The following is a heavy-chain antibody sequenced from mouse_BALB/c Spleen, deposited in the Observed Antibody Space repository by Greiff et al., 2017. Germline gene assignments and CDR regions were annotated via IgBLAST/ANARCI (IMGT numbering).Heavy chain of an antibody. CDR3: ARESEYYYGSSYYAMDY. Sequence: VKLKESGPGLVAPSQSLSITCTVSGFSLTGYGVNWVRQPPGKGLEWLGMIWGDGSTDYNSALKSRLSISKDNSKSQVFLKMNSLQTDDTARYYCARESEYYYGSSYYAMDYWGQGTSVTVSS. V-gene: IGHV2-6-7*01. J-gene: IGHJ4*01. D-gene: IGHD1-1*01. CDR1: GFSLTGYG. CDR2: IWGDGST.